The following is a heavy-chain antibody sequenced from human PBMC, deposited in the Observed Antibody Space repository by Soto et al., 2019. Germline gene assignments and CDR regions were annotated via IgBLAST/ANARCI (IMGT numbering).Heavy chain of an antibody. CDR2: ISGSGGST. D-gene: IGHD2-15*01. J-gene: IGHJ5*02. Sequence: EVQLLESGGGLVQPGGSLRLSCAASGLTFADYAMTWVRQAPGKGLEWVSAISGSGGSTYYADSVKGRFTISRDNSKKTLYLQMNSLRAEDTAVYYCAKGSPVVAAVDWFDPWGQGTLVTVSS. CDR1: GLTFADYA. V-gene: IGHV3-23*01. CDR3: AKGSPVVAAVDWFDP.